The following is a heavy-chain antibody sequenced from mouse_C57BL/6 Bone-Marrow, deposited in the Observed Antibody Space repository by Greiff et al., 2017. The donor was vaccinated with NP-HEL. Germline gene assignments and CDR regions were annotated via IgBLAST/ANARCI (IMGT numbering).Heavy chain of an antibody. Sequence: QVQLQQSGAELARPGASVKLSCKASGYTFTSYGISWVKQRTGQGLEWIGEIYPRSGNTYYNEKFKGKATLTADKSSSTAYMELRSLTSEDSAVYFCARRGGSSYFDYWDQGTTLTVSS. V-gene: IGHV1-81*01. J-gene: IGHJ2*01. CDR3: ARRGGSSYFDY. D-gene: IGHD1-1*01. CDR2: IYPRSGNT. CDR1: GYTFTSYG.